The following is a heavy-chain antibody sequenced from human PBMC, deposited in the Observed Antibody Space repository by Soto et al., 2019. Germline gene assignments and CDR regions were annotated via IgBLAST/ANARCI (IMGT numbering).Heavy chain of an antibody. CDR3: ARGRTIFGVVNFDY. V-gene: IGHV1-69*01. Sequence: QVQPVQSGAEVKRPGSSVKVSCKASGGTFSNSPIAWVRLAPGQGLEWMGGVIPIFSIVKYAQKFQGRVTFTADDSTSTAYMELSSLTSEDTAVYYCARGRTIFGVVNFDYWGQGTLVTVSS. J-gene: IGHJ4*02. CDR1: GGTFSNSP. D-gene: IGHD3-3*01. CDR2: VIPIFSIV.